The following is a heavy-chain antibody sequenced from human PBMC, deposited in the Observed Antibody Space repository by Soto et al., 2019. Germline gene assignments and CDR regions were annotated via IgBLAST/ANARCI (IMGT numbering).Heavy chain of an antibody. CDR1: GFTFSSYA. CDR3: ARVGVGRGRGYSYGTLVY. D-gene: IGHD5-18*01. CDR2: ISSSSSYI. V-gene: IGHV3-21*01. J-gene: IGHJ4*02. Sequence: PGGSLRLSCAASGFTFSSYAMSWVRQAPGKGLEWVSSISSSSSYIYYADSVKGRFTISRDNAKNSLYLQMNSLRAEDTAVYYFARVGVGRGRGYSYGTLVYWGQGTLVTVSS.